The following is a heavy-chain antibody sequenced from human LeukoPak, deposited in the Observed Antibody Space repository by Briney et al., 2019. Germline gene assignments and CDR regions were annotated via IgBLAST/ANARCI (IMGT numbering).Heavy chain of an antibody. CDR1: GGSISSGDKY. J-gene: IGHJ4*02. D-gene: IGHD6-25*01. CDR3: AREGGFYRPLDY. V-gene: IGHV4-30-4*01. CDR2: VHYSGTT. Sequence: SETLSLTCTVSGGSISSGDKYWSWIRQPLEKGLEWIGNVHYSGTTSYNSSLTSRLSMSVDRSKNQFSLRLSSVTAADTAVYYCAREGGFYRPLDYSGQGTLVTVSS.